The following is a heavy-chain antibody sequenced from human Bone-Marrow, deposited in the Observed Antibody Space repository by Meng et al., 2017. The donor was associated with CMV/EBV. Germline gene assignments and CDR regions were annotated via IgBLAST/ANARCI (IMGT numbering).Heavy chain of an antibody. CDR3: ATNSQSIAVRRNWYYFDY. J-gene: IGHJ4*02. CDR1: GGSFSGYY. Sequence: SETLSLTCAVYGGSFSGYYWSWIRQPPGKGLEWIGEINHSGSTNYNPSLKSRVTISVDTSKNQFSLKLSSVTAADTAVYYCATNSQSIAVRRNWYYFDYWGQGTLVTVSS. CDR2: INHSGST. V-gene: IGHV4-34*01. D-gene: IGHD6-6*01.